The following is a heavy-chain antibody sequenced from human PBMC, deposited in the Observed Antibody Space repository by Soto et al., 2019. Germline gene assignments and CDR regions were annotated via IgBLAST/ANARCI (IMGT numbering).Heavy chain of an antibody. Sequence: GASVKVSWKASGYTFTSYGISWVRQAPGQGLEWMGWISAYNGNTNYAQKLQGRVTMTTDTSTSTAYMELRSLRSDDTAVYYCARDVEVPRDYYGMDVWGQGTTVTVSS. CDR1: GYTFTSYG. V-gene: IGHV1-18*04. CDR2: ISAYNGNT. J-gene: IGHJ6*02. CDR3: ARDVEVPRDYYGMDV.